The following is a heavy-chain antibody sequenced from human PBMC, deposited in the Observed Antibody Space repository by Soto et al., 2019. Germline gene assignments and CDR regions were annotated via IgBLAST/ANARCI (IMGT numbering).Heavy chain of an antibody. J-gene: IGHJ4*02. V-gene: IGHV4-30-2*01. CDR1: GGSISSGGYS. CDR2: IYHSGST. CDR3: ARGGSSGRGYYPFFDY. D-gene: IGHD3-3*01. Sequence: LSLTCAVSGGSISSGGYSWSWIRQPPGKGLEWIGYIYHSGSTYYNPSLKGRVTISVDRSKNQFSLKLSSVTAADTAVYYCARGGSSGRGYYPFFDYWGQGTRVTVSS.